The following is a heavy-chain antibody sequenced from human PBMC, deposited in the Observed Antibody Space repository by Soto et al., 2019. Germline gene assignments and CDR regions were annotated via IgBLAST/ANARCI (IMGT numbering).Heavy chain of an antibody. J-gene: IGHJ6*02. D-gene: IGHD4-4*01. Sequence: HPGGSLRLSCAASGFTFNDYNMNWVRQAPGKGLEWVAYIRSTSTSIHYADSVRGRFTISRDSAKNSLYLQMNSLRDEDTAVYYCVRESLTVTQRVGFYYGMDVWGQGTTVTVSS. CDR3: VRESLTVTQRVGFYYGMDV. CDR1: GFTFNDYN. CDR2: IRSTSTSI. V-gene: IGHV3-48*02.